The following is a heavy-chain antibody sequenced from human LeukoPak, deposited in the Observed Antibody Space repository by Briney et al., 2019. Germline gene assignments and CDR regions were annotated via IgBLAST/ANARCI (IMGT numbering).Heavy chain of an antibody. Sequence: GGSLRLSCAASGFXFSSYAIHWVRQAPGKGQEWVAVISYDGSNKYYADSVKGRFTISRDNSKNTLYLQMNSLRAEDTAVYYCAREVVAATPEYYYYGMDVWGQGTTVTASS. V-gene: IGHV3-30-3*01. D-gene: IGHD2-15*01. J-gene: IGHJ6*02. CDR3: AREVVAATPEYYYYGMDV. CDR2: ISYDGSNK. CDR1: GFXFSSYA.